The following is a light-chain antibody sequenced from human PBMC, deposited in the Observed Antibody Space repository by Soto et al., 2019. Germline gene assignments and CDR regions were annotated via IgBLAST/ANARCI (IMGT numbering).Light chain of an antibody. Sequence: DIQMTQSPSTLSASVGDGVTITCRASQNISVWLAWYQQRPGKAPKFLMYDASSLETGVPSRFSGSGSGTEFKLTIRSPQPDDSATYYCQQYDSSSPTFGQGTKLEIK. CDR2: DAS. J-gene: IGKJ2*01. V-gene: IGKV1-5*01. CDR3: QQYDSSSPT. CDR1: QNISVW.